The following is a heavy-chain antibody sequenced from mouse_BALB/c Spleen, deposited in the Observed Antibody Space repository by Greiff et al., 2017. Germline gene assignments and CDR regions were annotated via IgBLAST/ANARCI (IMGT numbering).Heavy chain of an antibody. CDR1: GFTFSSFG. CDR3: ARSARYYAMDY. Sequence: DVHLVESGGGLVQPGGSRKLSCAASGFTFSSFGMHWVRQAPEKGLEWVAYISSGSSTIYYADTVKGRFTISRDNPKNTLFLQMTSLRSEDTAMYYCARSARYYAMDYWGQGTSVTVSS. V-gene: IGHV5-17*02. CDR2: ISSGSSTI. J-gene: IGHJ4*01.